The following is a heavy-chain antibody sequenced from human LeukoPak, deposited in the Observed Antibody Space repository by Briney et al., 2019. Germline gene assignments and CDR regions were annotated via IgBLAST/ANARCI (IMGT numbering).Heavy chain of an antibody. CDR1: RYSFTSYW. V-gene: IGHV5-51*01. CDR2: IYPDDSDT. D-gene: IGHD6-19*01. J-gene: IGHJ4*02. CDR3: ARQRRSSGWPNDY. Sequence: GESLKISCKGSRYSFTSYWIAWVRQMPGKGLEWMGIIYPDDSDTRYSPSFQGQVTITADKSISTASLQWSSLKASDNAMYYCARQRRSSGWPNDYWGQGTLVTVSS.